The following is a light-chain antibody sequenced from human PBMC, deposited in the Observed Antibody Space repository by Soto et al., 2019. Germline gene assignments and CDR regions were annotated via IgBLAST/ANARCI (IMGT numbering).Light chain of an antibody. V-gene: IGKV3-20*01. Sequence: EIVLTQSPGTLSLSPGERATLSCRASQSVSSSYLAWYQQKPGQAPRLLIYGASSRATGIPDRFSGSGSGTDFTLTISRLEPADFAVYYCQQYGSSPKSFGPGTKVDIK. CDR2: GAS. J-gene: IGKJ3*01. CDR3: QQYGSSPKS. CDR1: QSVSSSY.